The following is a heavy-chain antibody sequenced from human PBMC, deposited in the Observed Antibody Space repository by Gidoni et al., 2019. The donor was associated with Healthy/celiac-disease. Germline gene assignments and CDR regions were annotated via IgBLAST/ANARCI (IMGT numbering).Heavy chain of an antibody. CDR2: ISGSGGST. CDR3: AKVGPAPAIWSDAFDI. CDR1: GFPFSSYA. V-gene: IGHV3-23*01. D-gene: IGHD5-18*01. J-gene: IGHJ3*02. Sequence: EVQLLESGGGLVQPGGSLRLSCAASGFPFSSYAMSWVRQAPGKGLEWVSAISGSGGSTYYADSVKGRFTISRDNSKNTLYLQMNSLRAEDTAVYYCAKVGPAPAIWSDAFDIWGQGTMVTVSS.